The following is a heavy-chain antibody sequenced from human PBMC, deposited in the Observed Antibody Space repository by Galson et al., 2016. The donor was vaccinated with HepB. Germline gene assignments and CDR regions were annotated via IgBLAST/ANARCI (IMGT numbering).Heavy chain of an antibody. V-gene: IGHV1-46*01. D-gene: IGHD3-3*01. CDR2: INPSGVST. J-gene: IGHJ5*02. Sequence: SCKASGYTFTSYYMHWVRQAPGQGLEWMGIINPSGVSTSYAQKFQGRVPMTMDTSTSTVYMELSSRRSEDTAVYYCVRELSLEWFLERRGWFDPWGQGTLVTVSS. CDR3: VRELSLEWFLERRGWFDP. CDR1: GYTFTSYY.